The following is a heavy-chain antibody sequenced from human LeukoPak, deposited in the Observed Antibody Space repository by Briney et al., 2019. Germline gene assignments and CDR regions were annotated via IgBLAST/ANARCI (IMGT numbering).Heavy chain of an antibody. Sequence: GASVKVSCKAAGYTFTGYYMHWVRQAPGQGLEWVGWIFPNSGATNYAQKFQGRVTMTRDTSISTAYMELSRLRSDDTAVYYCAREAYASGSFRTDYYYMDVWGKGTTVTISS. CDR2: IFPNSGAT. CDR3: AREAYASGSFRTDYYYMDV. V-gene: IGHV1-2*02. J-gene: IGHJ6*03. D-gene: IGHD3-10*01. CDR1: GYTFTGYY.